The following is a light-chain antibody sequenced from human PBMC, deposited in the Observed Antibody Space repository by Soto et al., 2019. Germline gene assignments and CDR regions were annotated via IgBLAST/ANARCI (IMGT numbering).Light chain of an antibody. Sequence: DFVMTQSPDSLAVSLGERATINCKSSQSVLYSSKNKNYLAWYQQRPGQPPKLLISWASTRESGVPERFSGIGFGTDYTLTISSLQAEDVAVYYCQQFHSSPQTFGQGTKLEIK. V-gene: IGKV4-1*01. J-gene: IGKJ2*01. CDR2: WAS. CDR3: QQFHSSPQT. CDR1: QSVLYSSKNKNY.